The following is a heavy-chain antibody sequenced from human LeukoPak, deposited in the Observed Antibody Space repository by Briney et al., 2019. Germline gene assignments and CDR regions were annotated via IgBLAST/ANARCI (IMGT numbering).Heavy chain of an antibody. V-gene: IGHV4-39*01. CDR2: ISYSGST. D-gene: IGHD6-19*01. CDR3: ARRAGGWYIFDY. J-gene: IGHJ4*02. CDR1: GGSISSSSYY. Sequence: PSETRSLTCTVSGGSISSSSYYWGWIRQLPGEGLEWIGSISYSGSTYYNPSLKSRVTISVDTSKNQFSLKLSSVTAADTAVYYCARRAGGWYIFDYWGQGTLVTVSS.